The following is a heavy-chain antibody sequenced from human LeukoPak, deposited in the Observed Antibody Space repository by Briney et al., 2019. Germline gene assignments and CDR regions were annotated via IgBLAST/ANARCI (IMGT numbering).Heavy chain of an antibody. CDR2: DGGNK. D-gene: IGHD5-24*01. Sequence: PGGSLRLSCAASGFTLSSYNMHWVRQAPGKGLEWVSADGGNKYYADSVKGRFTVSRDNSKNTLFLQMNSLTPEDTAVYFCARDQGDGYNWAPFDCWGQGTLVTVSS. V-gene: IGHV3-30-3*01. J-gene: IGHJ4*02. CDR1: GFTLSSYN. CDR3: ARDQGDGYNWAPFDC.